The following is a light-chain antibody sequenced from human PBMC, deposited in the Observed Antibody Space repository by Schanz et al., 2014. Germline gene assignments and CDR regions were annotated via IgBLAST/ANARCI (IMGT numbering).Light chain of an antibody. Sequence: QSVLTQPPSASGSPGQSVTISCTGTSSDVGGYNYVSWYQQHPGKAPKLMIYEVTKRPSGVPDRFSGSKSGNTASLTVSGLQAEDEADYYCSSYAGSKIRVFGGGTKVTVL. J-gene: IGLJ3*02. V-gene: IGLV2-8*01. CDR1: SSDVGGYNY. CDR3: SSYAGSKIRV. CDR2: EVT.